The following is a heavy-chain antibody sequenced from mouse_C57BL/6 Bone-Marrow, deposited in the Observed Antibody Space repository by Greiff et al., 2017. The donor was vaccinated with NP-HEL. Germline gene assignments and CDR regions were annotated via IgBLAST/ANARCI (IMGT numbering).Heavy chain of an antibody. V-gene: IGHV1-52*01. CDR2: IDPSDSET. D-gene: IGHD2-3*01. J-gene: IGHJ1*03. Sequence: QVQLQQPGAELVRPGSSVKLSCKASGYTFTSYWMHWVKQRPIQGLEWIGNIDPSDSETHYNQKFKDKATLTVDKSSSPAYMQLSSLTSEDSAVYYCARNGYYFYWYFDVWGTGTTVTVSS. CDR3: ARNGYYFYWYFDV. CDR1: GYTFTSYW.